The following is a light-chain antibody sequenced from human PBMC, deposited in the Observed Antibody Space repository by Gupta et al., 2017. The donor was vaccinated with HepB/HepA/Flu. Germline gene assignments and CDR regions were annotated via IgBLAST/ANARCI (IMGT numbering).Light chain of an antibody. CDR3: QQYYSTLT. V-gene: IGKV4-1*01. CDR2: WAS. CDR1: QSVLYSSTNKNY. Sequence: IVMTQSPASLAVALGERATINCKSSQSVLYSSTNKNYLAWYQQKPGQPPKLLIYWASTRESGVPDRFSGSGSGTDFTLTISSLQAEDVAVYYCQQYYSTLTFGGGTKVEIK. J-gene: IGKJ4*01.